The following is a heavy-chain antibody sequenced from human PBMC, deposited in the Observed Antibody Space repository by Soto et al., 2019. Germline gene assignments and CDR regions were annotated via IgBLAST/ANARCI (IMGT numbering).Heavy chain of an antibody. V-gene: IGHV3-43*01. J-gene: IGHJ4*02. Sequence: PGGSLRLSCAACGFTFDDYTMHWVRQAPGKGLEWVSLISWDGGSTYYADSVKGRFTISRDNSKNSLYLQMNSLRTEDTALYYCAKALVGDYYDSSGYSHWGQGTLVTVSS. D-gene: IGHD3-22*01. CDR3: AKALVGDYYDSSGYSH. CDR2: ISWDGGST. CDR1: GFTFDDYT.